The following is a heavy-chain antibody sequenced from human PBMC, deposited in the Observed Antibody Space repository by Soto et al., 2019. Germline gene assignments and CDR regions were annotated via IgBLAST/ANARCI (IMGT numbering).Heavy chain of an antibody. J-gene: IGHJ4*02. CDR1: GFTFSSYG. Sequence: QVQLVESGGGVVQPGRSLRLSCAASGFTFSSYGMHWVRQAPGKGLEWVAVISYDGSNKYYADAVKGRFTISRDDSTNTLYLQMTSLRAEDTAVYYCAKGVGPLQLWLAGWGQGTLVTVSS. CDR3: AKGVGPLQLWLAG. CDR2: ISYDGSNK. D-gene: IGHD5-18*01. V-gene: IGHV3-30*18.